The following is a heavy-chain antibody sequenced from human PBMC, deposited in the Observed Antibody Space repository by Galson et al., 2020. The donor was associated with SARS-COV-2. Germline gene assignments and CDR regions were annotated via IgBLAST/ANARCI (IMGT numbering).Heavy chain of an antibody. CDR1: GLTFSLSG. CDR2: TSYDENNK. CDR3: AKEWKLLGDHFDF. Sequence: TGGSLRLSCAASGLTFSLSGMHWVRQAPGKGLDWVAFTSYDENNKYYADTVKGRFTISRDNSKNTLYLHMNSLRPEDTAVYYCAKEWKLLGDHFDFWGQGTQVTVSS. D-gene: IGHD3-10*01. V-gene: IGHV3-30*02. J-gene: IGHJ4*02.